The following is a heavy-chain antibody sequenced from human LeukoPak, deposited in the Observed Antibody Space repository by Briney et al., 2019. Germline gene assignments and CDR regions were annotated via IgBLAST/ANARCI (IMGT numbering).Heavy chain of an antibody. V-gene: IGHV5-51*01. CDR3: ARSYDSSGYYFDY. J-gene: IGHJ4*02. Sequence: GESLRISCKGSGYSFTSYWIGWVRQMPGKGLEWMGIIYPGDSDTRYSPSFQGQVTISADKSISTAYLQWSSLKASDTAMYYCARSYDSSGYYFDYWGQGTLVTVSS. CDR1: GYSFTSYW. CDR2: IYPGDSDT. D-gene: IGHD3-22*01.